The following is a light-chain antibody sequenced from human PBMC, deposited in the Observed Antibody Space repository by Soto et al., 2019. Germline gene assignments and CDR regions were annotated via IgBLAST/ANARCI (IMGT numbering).Light chain of an antibody. CDR2: GAS. J-gene: IGKJ1*01. CDR1: QSVSSSY. CDR3: QQSANSPPT. Sequence: EIVVTQSPGTLSLSPGERATISCRASQSVSSSYLAWYQQKPGQAPRLLIYGASSRATGIPDRFSGSGSGTDFTLNISRLEPEDFAVYYCQQSANSPPTFGQGTKVEIK. V-gene: IGKV3-20*01.